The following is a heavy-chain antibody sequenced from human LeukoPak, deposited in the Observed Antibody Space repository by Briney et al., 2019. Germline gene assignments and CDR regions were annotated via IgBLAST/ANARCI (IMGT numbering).Heavy chain of an antibody. CDR1: GFTFGDYA. CDR2: IRSKAYGGTT. D-gene: IGHD3-9*01. CDR3: TGRNYDILTGYPY. J-gene: IGHJ4*02. Sequence: PGGSLRLSCTASGFTFGDYAMSWVRQAPGKGLEWVGFIRSKAYGGTTEYAASVKGRFTISRDDSKSIAYLQMNSLNTEDTAVYYCTGRNYDILTGYPYWGQRTLVTVSS. V-gene: IGHV3-49*04.